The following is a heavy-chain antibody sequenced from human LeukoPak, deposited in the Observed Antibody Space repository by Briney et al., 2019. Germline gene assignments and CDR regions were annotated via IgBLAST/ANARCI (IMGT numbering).Heavy chain of an antibody. V-gene: IGHV3-21*01. CDR1: GFTFSSYS. D-gene: IGHD2-15*01. J-gene: IGHJ4*02. CDR2: ISSSSSYI. CDR3: AREGRCSGGSCYRYYFDY. Sequence: PGGSLRLSCAASGFTFSSYSMNWVRQAPGKGLEWVSSISSSSSYIYYADSVKGRFTISRDNAKNSLYLQTNSLRAEDTAVYYCAREGRCSGGSCYRYYFDYWGQGTLVTVSS.